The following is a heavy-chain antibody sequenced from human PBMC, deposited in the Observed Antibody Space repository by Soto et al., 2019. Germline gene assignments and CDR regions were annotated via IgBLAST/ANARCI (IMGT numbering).Heavy chain of an antibody. CDR2: INAGNDNT. CDR1: GYTFTGYD. CDR3: ARESPPADY. J-gene: IGHJ4*01. V-gene: IGHV1-3*01. Sequence: ASVKVSCKASGYTFTGYDMHWVRQPRVHSLECMAWINAGNDNTNYAQNLQGRVTMTTDTSTSTAYMELRSLRSDDTAVYYCARESPPADYWG.